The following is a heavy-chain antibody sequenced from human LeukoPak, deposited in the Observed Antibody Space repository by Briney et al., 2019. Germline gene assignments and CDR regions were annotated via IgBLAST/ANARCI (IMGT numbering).Heavy chain of an antibody. CDR3: ARGAYGSGSTALFDY. CDR2: IYTSGST. J-gene: IGHJ4*02. CDR1: GGSISTYY. D-gene: IGHD3-10*01. Sequence: SETLSLTCTVSGGSISTYYWSWIRQPAGKGLEWIGRIYTSGSTNYNPSLKSRVTMSVDTSKNQFSLKLSSVTAADTAVYYCARGAYGSGSTALFDYWGQGTLVTVSS. V-gene: IGHV4-4*07.